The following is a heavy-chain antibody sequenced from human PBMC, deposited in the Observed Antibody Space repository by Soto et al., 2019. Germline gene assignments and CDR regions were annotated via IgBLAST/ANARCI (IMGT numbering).Heavy chain of an antibody. CDR2: TYSGGRT. Sequence: VQLVESGGGLVQPGGSLRLSCVASGFTVSSNSMSWVRQAPGKGLEWVSVTYSGGRTYYADSVKGRFTISRDNSKNTLYLQMNSLRAEDTAVYYCARPAPYASRIDAFDIWGQGTMVTVSS. CDR3: ARPAPYASRIDAFDI. J-gene: IGHJ3*02. CDR1: GFTVSSNS. D-gene: IGHD3-10*01. V-gene: IGHV3-66*04.